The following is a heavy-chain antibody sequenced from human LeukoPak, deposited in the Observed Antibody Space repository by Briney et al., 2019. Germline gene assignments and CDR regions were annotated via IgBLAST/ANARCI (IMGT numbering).Heavy chain of an antibody. CDR3: AKGGRLSGPFQY. CDR2: IGCGGDTA. CDR1: GLTFSSCG. J-gene: IGHJ4*02. V-gene: IGHV3-23*01. D-gene: IGHD2-15*01. Sequence: QPGGSLRLSCEASGLTFSSCGMSWVRQAPGKGLEWISSIGCGGDTAYNADFVKGRFTISRDNSKNMLYLEMNSLKAEDTALYYCAKGGRLSGPFQYWGQGTLVTVAS.